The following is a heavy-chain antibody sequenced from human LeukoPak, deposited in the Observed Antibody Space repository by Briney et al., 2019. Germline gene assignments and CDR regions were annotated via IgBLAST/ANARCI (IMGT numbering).Heavy chain of an antibody. Sequence: GGSLRLSCAASGFTFSSYVMSWVRQAPEKGLEWVSDISGSGGSTNYADSVKGRFTISRDNSKNTLYLQMNSLRAEDTAVYYCAKVSDAFFTLPTDYWGQGTLVTVSS. CDR3: AKVSDAFFTLPTDY. J-gene: IGHJ4*02. V-gene: IGHV3-23*01. D-gene: IGHD3-16*01. CDR2: ISGSGGST. CDR1: GFTFSSYV.